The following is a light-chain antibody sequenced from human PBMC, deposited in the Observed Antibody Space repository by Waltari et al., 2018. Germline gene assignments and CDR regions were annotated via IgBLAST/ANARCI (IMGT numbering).Light chain of an antibody. J-gene: IGKJ1*01. V-gene: IGKV3-20*01. CDR2: HES. Sequence: EIVLTQSPGTLSLSPGERATLSCRASQTVSNSYLAWYQQHPGQAPRLLIYHESSRHPDTPDRFSGSGSGTDFTLTISRLLPEDFAVYYCQQYGGSPRTIGQGTRVDI. CDR3: QQYGGSPRT. CDR1: QTVSNSY.